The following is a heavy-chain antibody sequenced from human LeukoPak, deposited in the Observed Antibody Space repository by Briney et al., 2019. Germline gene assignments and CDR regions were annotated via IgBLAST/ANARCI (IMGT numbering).Heavy chain of an antibody. D-gene: IGHD6-13*01. CDR1: GFTFSGGS. J-gene: IGHJ4*02. V-gene: IGHV3-23*01. Sequence: GGSLRLSCAASGFTFSGGSMNWVRQAPGKGLEWVSGISAGGGDRWYPDSVKGRFTISRDNSKNTLFLQMNSLTVEDTAIYYCAKDAAGPEYWGQGTRVTVSS. CDR2: ISAGGGDR. CDR3: AKDAAGPEY.